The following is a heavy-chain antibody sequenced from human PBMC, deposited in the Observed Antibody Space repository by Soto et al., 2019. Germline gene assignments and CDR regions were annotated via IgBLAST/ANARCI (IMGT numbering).Heavy chain of an antibody. CDR2: IYHSGST. Sequence: QLQLQESGSGLVKPSQTLSLTCAVSGGSISSGGYSWSWIRQPPGKRLEWIGYIYHSGSTYYNPSLKNXVXXXAXXSKNQFALKLSYVTASDTAVYYCARWWISAARFDPWGQGTLVTVSS. CDR1: GGSISSGGYS. D-gene: IGHD2-15*01. CDR3: ARWWISAARFDP. J-gene: IGHJ5*02. V-gene: IGHV4-30-2*01.